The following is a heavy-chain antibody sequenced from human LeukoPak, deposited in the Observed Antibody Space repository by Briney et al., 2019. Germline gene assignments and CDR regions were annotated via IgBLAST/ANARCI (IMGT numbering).Heavy chain of an antibody. Sequence: PSEALSLTCAAYGGTFSGYYWSWIRQPPGKGLEWIGEINHSGSTNYNPSLKSRVTISVDTTKNQFSLKLSSVTAADTAVYYCARHIRGVNDWFYFDYWGQGTLVTVSS. CDR3: ARHIRGVNDWFYFDY. CDR2: INHSGST. D-gene: IGHD3-3*01. CDR1: GGTFSGYY. V-gene: IGHV4-34*01. J-gene: IGHJ4*02.